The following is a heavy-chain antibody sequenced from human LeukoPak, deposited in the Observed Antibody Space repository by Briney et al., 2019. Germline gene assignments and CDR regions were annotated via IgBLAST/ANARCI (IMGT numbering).Heavy chain of an antibody. CDR1: GASISSYY. CDR2: IFHSGST. D-gene: IGHD3-10*01. CDR3: ARGAPGGDDYGDY. Sequence: PSETLSLTGTVSGASISSYYWSWIRQPPGKGLEWIGYIFHSGSTNYNPSLKSRVTISVDTSKNQLSLKLSSVTAADTAVYYCARGAPGGDDYGDYWGQATLVTVSS. V-gene: IGHV4-59*01. J-gene: IGHJ4*02.